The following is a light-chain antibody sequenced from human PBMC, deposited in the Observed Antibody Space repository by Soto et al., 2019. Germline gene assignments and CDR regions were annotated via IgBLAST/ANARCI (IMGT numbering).Light chain of an antibody. CDR1: QSISDT. Sequence: ETVMTQSPATLSVCPVGRAPLSCRASQSISDTLAWYQHKPGQAPRLLIYGASARATGFQARFSGSGSGTGFTLTIRRLEPEDFAVYFCKQYGNSITCGQGTRLEIK. J-gene: IGKJ5*01. V-gene: IGKV3-15*01. CDR2: GAS. CDR3: KQYGNSIT.